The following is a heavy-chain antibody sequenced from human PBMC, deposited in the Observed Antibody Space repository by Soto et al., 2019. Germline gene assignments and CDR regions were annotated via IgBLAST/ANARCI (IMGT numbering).Heavy chain of an antibody. CDR1: GFTFSSYS. Sequence: GGSLRLSCAASGFTFSSYSMNWVRQAPGKGLEWVSYISSSSSTIYYADSVKGRFTISRDNAKNSLYLQMNSLRDEDTAVYYCARTTVTKDYYYYYGMDVWGQGTTVTVSS. V-gene: IGHV3-48*02. CDR2: ISSSSSTI. CDR3: ARTTVTKDYYYYYGMDV. D-gene: IGHD4-17*01. J-gene: IGHJ6*02.